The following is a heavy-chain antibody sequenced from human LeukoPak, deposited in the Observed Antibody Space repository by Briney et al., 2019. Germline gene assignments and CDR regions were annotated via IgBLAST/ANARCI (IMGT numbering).Heavy chain of an antibody. CDR1: GFTLSTYS. CDR2: ISSDSNTI. D-gene: IGHD3/OR15-3a*01. Sequence: GGSLRLSCVASGFTLSTYSINWVRQAPGQGLDWVSYISSDSNTIYYADSVKGRFTISRDNAQNLLYLQMNSLRADDTAVYYCARGRTGAGSGALDFEIWGQGTLVTVSS. CDR3: ARGRTGAGSGALDFEI. J-gene: IGHJ3*02. V-gene: IGHV3-48*04.